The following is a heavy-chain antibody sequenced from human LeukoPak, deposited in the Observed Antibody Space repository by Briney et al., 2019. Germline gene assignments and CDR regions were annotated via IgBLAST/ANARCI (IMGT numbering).Heavy chain of an antibody. V-gene: IGHV4-38-2*02. CDR1: GYSISSGYY. CDR2: IYHSGST. CDR3: ARVFDSGSQAYFYYMDV. J-gene: IGHJ6*03. Sequence: ASETLSLTCTVSGYSISSGYYWGWIRQPPGKGLEWIGSIYHSGSTYYNPSLKSRVTISVDTSKNPFSLKLSSVTAADTAVYYCARVFDSGSQAYFYYMDVWGKGTTVTIFS. D-gene: IGHD3-10*01.